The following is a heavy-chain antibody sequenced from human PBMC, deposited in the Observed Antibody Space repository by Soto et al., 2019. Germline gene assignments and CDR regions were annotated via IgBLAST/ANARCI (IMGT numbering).Heavy chain of an antibody. CDR1: GSSFTGDY. CDR3: ARDLPPYDRRRQSAGAFED. CDR2: VFGKGAGTP. Sequence: QVQLQESGPGLVRPSETLSLTCSVSGSSFTGDYWSWIRQPAGKGLEWIGRVFGKGAGTPIYNSSLKNRVTRSVDSSTKQFARELTAVTAADTAVYFCARDLPPYDRRRQSAGAFEDWGQGILVTVSS. V-gene: IGHV4-4*07. D-gene: IGHD3-22*01. J-gene: IGHJ4*02.